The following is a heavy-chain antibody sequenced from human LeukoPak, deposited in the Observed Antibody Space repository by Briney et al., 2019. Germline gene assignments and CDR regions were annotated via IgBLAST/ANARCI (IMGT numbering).Heavy chain of an antibody. J-gene: IGHJ4*02. CDR2: ISYDGSNK. V-gene: IGHV3-30*18. CDR1: GFTFSSYG. D-gene: IGHD3-10*01. CDR3: AKASGSGSYSDY. Sequence: GGSLRLSCAASGFTFSSYGMHWVRQAPGKGLEWVAVISYDGSNKYYADSVKGRFTISRDNSKNTLYLQMNSLGAEDTAVYYCAKASGSGSYSDYWGQGTLVTVSS.